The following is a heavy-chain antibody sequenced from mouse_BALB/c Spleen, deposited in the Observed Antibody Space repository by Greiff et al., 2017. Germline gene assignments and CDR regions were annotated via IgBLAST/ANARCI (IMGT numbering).Heavy chain of an antibody. Sequence: QVQLKESAAELARPGASVKMSCKASGYTFTSYTMHWVKQRPGQGLEWIGYINPSSGYTEYNQKFKDKTTLTADKSSSTAYMQLSSLTSEDSAVYYCATTMITTTPAYWGQGTLVTVSA. CDR1: GYTFTSYT. CDR3: ATTMITTTPAY. CDR2: INPSSGYT. J-gene: IGHJ3*01. V-gene: IGHV1-4*02. D-gene: IGHD2-4*01.